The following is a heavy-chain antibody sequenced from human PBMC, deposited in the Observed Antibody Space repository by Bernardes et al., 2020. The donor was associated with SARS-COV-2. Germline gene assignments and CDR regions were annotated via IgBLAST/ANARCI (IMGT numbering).Heavy chain of an antibody. J-gene: IGHJ6*02. CDR1: GGTFSSYA. CDR3: ARAYWRYGGNSDYYYYYGMDV. V-gene: IGHV1-69*13. D-gene: IGHD4-17*01. Sequence: SVKVSCKASGGTFSSYAISWVRQATGQGLEWMGGIIPIFGTANYAQKFQGRVTITADESTSTAYMELSSLRSEDTAVYYCARAYWRYGGNSDYYYYYGMDVWGQGTTVTVSS. CDR2: IIPIFGTA.